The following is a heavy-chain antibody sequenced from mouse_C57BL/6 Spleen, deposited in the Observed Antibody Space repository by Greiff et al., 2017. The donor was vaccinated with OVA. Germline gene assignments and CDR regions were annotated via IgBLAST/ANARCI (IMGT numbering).Heavy chain of an antibody. V-gene: IGHV7-1*01. J-gene: IGHJ1*03. CDR1: GFTFSDFY. Sequence: EVMLVESGGGLVQSGRSLRLSCATSGFTFSDFYMEWVRQAPGKGLEWIAASRNKANDYTTEYSASVKGRFIVSRDTSQSILYLQMNALRAEDTAIYYCARDAYYSNLYWYFDVWGTGTTVTVSS. CDR2: SRNKANDYTT. D-gene: IGHD2-5*01. CDR3: ARDAYYSNLYWYFDV.